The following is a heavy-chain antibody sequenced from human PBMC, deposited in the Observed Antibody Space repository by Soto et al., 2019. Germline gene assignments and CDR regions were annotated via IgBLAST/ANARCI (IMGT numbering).Heavy chain of an antibody. D-gene: IGHD3-22*01. CDR3: ARESMIVVVTFDY. J-gene: IGHJ4*02. Sequence: GSLRLSCAASGFTFSSYAMHWVRQAPGKGLEWVAVISYDGSNKYYADSVKGRFTISRDNSKNTLYLQMNSLRAEDTAVYYCARESMIVVVTFDYWGQGTLVTVSS. V-gene: IGHV3-30-3*01. CDR2: ISYDGSNK. CDR1: GFTFSSYA.